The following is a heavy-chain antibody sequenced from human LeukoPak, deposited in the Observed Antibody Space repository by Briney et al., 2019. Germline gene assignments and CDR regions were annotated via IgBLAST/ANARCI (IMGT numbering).Heavy chain of an antibody. J-gene: IGHJ4*02. V-gene: IGHV3-15*01. CDR3: ARAYSSGWYVTEY. CDR1: GFSFTNSW. D-gene: IGHD6-19*01. CDR2: IKSKSNGGTT. Sequence: GGSLRLSCAASGFSFTNSWLSWVRQAPGKGLEWVALIKSKSNGGTTEYAAPVKGRFTISRDDSINTLYLQMNSLKTEDTAVYYCARAYSSGWYVTEYWGQGTLVSVSS.